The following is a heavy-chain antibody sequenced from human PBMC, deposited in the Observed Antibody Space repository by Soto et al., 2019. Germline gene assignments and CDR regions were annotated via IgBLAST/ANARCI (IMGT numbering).Heavy chain of an antibody. J-gene: IGHJ5*02. CDR2: IDYSGST. V-gene: IGHV4-39*01. Sequence: SETLSLTCTVSGGSISSSIFHWGWIRQPPGKGLEWIGSIDYSGSTYYIPSLKSRVTISVDTSKNQFSLKLSSVTAADTAVYYCARRERAAGTDWWFDPWGQGTLVT. D-gene: IGHD6-13*01. CDR3: ARRERAAGTDWWFDP. CDR1: GGSISSSIFH.